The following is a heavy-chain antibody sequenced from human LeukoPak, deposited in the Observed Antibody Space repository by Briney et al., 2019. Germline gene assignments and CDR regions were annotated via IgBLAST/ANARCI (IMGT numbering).Heavy chain of an antibody. CDR2: ISAYNGNT. Sequence: ASVKVSCKASGYTFTSYGISWVRQAPGQGLEWTGWISAYNGNTNYAQKLQGRVTMTTDTSTSTAYTELRSLRSDDTAVYYCARDLGLRWFGEPFDYWGQGTLVTVSS. CDR3: ARDLGLRWFGEPFDY. CDR1: GYTFTSYG. V-gene: IGHV1-18*04. D-gene: IGHD3-10*01. J-gene: IGHJ4*02.